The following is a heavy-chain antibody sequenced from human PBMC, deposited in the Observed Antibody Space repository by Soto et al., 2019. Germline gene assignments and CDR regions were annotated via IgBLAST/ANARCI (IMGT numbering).Heavy chain of an antibody. CDR3: ARAGGIYFDWFRKTRTYNWLDP. D-gene: IGHD3-9*01. CDR1: GGSISSDSYY. Sequence: PSETLSLTCTVSGGSISSDSYYRGWIRQPPGKGLEWIGSIYYSGSTYYNPSLKSRVTISVDTSKNQFSLKLSSVTAADTAVYYCARAGGIYFDWFRKTRTYNWLDPWGQGTLVTVSS. CDR2: IYYSGST. V-gene: IGHV4-39*07. J-gene: IGHJ5*02.